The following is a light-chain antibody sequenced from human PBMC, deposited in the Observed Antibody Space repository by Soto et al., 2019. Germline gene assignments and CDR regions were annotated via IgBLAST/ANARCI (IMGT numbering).Light chain of an antibody. J-gene: IGKJ1*01. V-gene: IGKV1-8*01. CDR1: QGISSY. Sequence: ALRMTQSPSSFSASTGDSVTIPCRASQGISSYLAWYQQNTGKAPKLLIYAESTLQSGVPSRLSGSGSGTDLNLTISSLQPEDFATYYCQQSYSTPWTFGQGTKVDIK. CDR3: QQSYSTPWT. CDR2: AES.